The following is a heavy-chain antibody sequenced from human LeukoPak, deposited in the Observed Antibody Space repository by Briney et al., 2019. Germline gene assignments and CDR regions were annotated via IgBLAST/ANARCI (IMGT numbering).Heavy chain of an antibody. CDR2: IYYSGST. V-gene: IGHV4-59*01. CDR3: ARLTYYDILNTYSGMDV. Sequence: SETLSLTCTVSGGSISSYYWSWIRQPPGKGLEWIGYIYYSGSTNYNPSLRSRVTISVDTSKNQFSLKLSSVTAADTAVYYCARLTYYDILNTYSGMDVWGQGTTVTVSS. J-gene: IGHJ6*02. CDR1: GGSISSYY. D-gene: IGHD3-9*01.